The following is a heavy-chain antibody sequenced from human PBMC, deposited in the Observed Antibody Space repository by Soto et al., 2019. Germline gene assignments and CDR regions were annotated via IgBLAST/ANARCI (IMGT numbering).Heavy chain of an antibody. J-gene: IGHJ5*02. Sequence: KPSETLSLTCTVSGGSISSSSYYWGWIRQPPGKGLEWIGSIYYSGSTYYNPSLKSRVTISVDTSKNQFSLKLSSVTAADTAVYYCSRHELLLRGYTGWFDPWGQGTPATVSP. D-gene: IGHD6-13*01. V-gene: IGHV4-39*01. CDR3: SRHELLLRGYTGWFDP. CDR1: GGSISSSSYY. CDR2: IYYSGST.